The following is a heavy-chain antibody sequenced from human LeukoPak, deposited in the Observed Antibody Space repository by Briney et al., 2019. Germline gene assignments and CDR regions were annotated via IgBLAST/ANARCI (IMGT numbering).Heavy chain of an antibody. J-gene: IGHJ3*02. V-gene: IGHV4-38-2*02. D-gene: IGHD2-15*01. CDR3: ARRYCSGGSCYTANDAFDI. Sequence: SETLSLTCTVSGYSISSGYYWGWIRQSPGKGLEWIGEINHSGSTNYNPSLKSRVTISVDTSKNQFSLKLSSVTAADTAVYYCARRYCSGGSCYTANDAFDIWGQGTMVTVSS. CDR1: GYSISSGYY. CDR2: INHSGST.